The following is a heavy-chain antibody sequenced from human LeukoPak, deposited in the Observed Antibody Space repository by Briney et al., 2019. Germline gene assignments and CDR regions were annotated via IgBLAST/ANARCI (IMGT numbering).Heavy chain of an antibody. V-gene: IGHV3-30-3*01. Sequence: GGSLRLSCAASGFTFSSYAMHWVRQAPGKGLEWVAVISYDGSNKYYADSVKGRFTISRDNSKNTLYLQMNSLRAEDTAVYYCATTAPYSSSWWNLEYWGQGTLVTVSS. CDR3: ATTAPYSSSWWNLEY. D-gene: IGHD6-13*01. J-gene: IGHJ4*02. CDR2: ISYDGSNK. CDR1: GFTFSSYA.